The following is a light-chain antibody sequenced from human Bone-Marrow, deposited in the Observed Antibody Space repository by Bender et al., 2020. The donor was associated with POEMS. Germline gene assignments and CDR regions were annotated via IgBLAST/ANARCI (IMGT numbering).Light chain of an antibody. V-gene: IGLV1-47*01. CDR1: SSNIGSNY. Sequence: QSLLTQPPSVSGAPGQRVTISCSGTSSNIGSNYVYWYQQLPGTAPKLLIWRDNQRPSGVPDRFSGSKSGTSASLAISGLRSEDEADYYCAAWDDSLSGYVVFGGGTKLTVL. CDR3: AAWDDSLSGYVV. J-gene: IGLJ2*01. CDR2: RDN.